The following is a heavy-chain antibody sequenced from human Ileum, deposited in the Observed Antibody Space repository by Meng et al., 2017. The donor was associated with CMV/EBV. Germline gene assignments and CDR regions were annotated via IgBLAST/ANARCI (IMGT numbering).Heavy chain of an antibody. CDR3: ARGGIVGATGAYIPFDI. D-gene: IGHD1-26*01. CDR1: GFTFSSYW. V-gene: IGHV3-74*01. J-gene: IGHJ3*02. Sequence: SCAASGFTFSSYWMHWVRQAPGKGLVWVSGIKSDGSTTNYADSVKGRFTISRDNAKNTLYLQMNSLRAEDTAVYYCARGGIVGATGAYIPFDIWGQGTMVTVSS. CDR2: IKSDGSTT.